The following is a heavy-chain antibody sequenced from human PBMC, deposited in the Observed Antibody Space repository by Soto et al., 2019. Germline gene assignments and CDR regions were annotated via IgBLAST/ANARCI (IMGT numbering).Heavy chain of an antibody. D-gene: IGHD4-4*01. Sequence: ASVKVSCKASGYTFTSYGIIWVRQAPGQGLEWMGWINAGNGNTKYSQKFQGRVTITRDTSASTAYMELSSLRSEDTAVYYCASSYSNYALIDYYYYGMDVWGQGTTVTVSS. CDR1: GYTFTSYG. J-gene: IGHJ6*02. V-gene: IGHV1-3*01. CDR3: ASSYSNYALIDYYYYGMDV. CDR2: INAGNGNT.